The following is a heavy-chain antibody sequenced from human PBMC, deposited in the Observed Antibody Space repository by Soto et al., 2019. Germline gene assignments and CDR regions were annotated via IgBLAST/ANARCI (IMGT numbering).Heavy chain of an antibody. D-gene: IGHD6-19*01. CDR3: ARDRIAVAAAGHYYYYGMDV. CDR1: GDSVSSNSAA. V-gene: IGHV6-1*01. Sequence: SQTLSLTCAISGDSVSSNSAAWNWIRQSPSRGLEWLGRTYYRSKWYNDYAVSVKSRITINPDTSKNQFSLQLNSVTPEDTAVYYCARDRIAVAAAGHYYYYGMDVWGQGTTVTVSS. CDR2: TYYRSKWYN. J-gene: IGHJ6*02.